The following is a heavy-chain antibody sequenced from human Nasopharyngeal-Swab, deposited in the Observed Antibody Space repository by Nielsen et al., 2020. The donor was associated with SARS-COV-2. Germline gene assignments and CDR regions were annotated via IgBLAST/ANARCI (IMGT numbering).Heavy chain of an antibody. Sequence: LRLSCTVSGGSISSGGYYWSWIRQHPGKGLEWIGYIYYSGSTYYNPSLNSRVTISVDTSKNQFSLKVSSVTAADTAVYYCTRDQWYIRGATHDAFDIWGQGTMVTVSS. J-gene: IGHJ3*02. V-gene: IGHV4-31*03. CDR2: IYYSGST. D-gene: IGHD1-26*01. CDR3: TRDQWYIRGATHDAFDI. CDR1: GGSISSGGYY.